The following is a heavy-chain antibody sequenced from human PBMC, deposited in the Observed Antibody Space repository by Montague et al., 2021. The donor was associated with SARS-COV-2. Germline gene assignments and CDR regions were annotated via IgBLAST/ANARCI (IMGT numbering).Heavy chain of an antibody. CDR2: INHIGTT. CDR3: ARGVVTIHMLVIVMAGGTNWFDH. V-gene: IGHV4-34*01. CDR1: GGSISSDDYY. Sequence: SETLSLTCNVSGGSISSDDYYWTWIRQSPGKGLEWIGEINHIGTTNYNPSLKSRVTISKDTSKNQISLRLNSVTAADTAVYYCARGVVTIHMLVIVMAGGTNWFDHWGQGTLVTVSS. D-gene: IGHD3-22*01. J-gene: IGHJ5*02.